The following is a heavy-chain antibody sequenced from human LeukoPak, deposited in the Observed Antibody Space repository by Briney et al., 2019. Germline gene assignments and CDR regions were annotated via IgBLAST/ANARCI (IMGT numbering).Heavy chain of an antibody. CDR1: GYTFIGYY. Sequence: ASVKVSCKASGYTFIGYYIHWVRQGPGQGLEWMGWINPNSGGTNYAQKFQGRVTMTRDTSISTAYMELSRLRSDDTAVYYCVVNDRPYYYMDVWGQGTMVTVSS. CDR2: INPNSGGT. V-gene: IGHV1-2*02. J-gene: IGHJ6*03. D-gene: IGHD1-1*01. CDR3: VVNDRPYYYMDV.